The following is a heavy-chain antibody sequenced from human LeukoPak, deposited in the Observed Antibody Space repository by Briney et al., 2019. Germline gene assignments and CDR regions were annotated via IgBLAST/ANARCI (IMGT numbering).Heavy chain of an antibody. CDR2: IRGSGSST. V-gene: IGHV3-23*01. D-gene: IGHD1-26*01. Sequence: HPGGSLRLSCAAAGFTFSDYAMSWVRQAPGKGLEWVSVIRGSGSSTYYADSVKGRFTISRGTSKNALILQMNSLRAEDTAIYYCARRTVGAPGEYYFDYWGQGTLVTVSS. CDR3: ARRTVGAPGEYYFDY. CDR1: GFTFSDYA. J-gene: IGHJ4*02.